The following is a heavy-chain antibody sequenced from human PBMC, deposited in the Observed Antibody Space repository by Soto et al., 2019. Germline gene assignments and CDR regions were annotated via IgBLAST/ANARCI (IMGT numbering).Heavy chain of an antibody. CDR2: INHSGST. CDR1: GGSFSGYY. J-gene: IGHJ3*02. Sequence: PSETLSLTCAVYGGSFSGYYWSWIRQPPGKGLEWIGEINHSGSTNYNPSLKSRVTISVDTSKNQFSLKLSSVTAADTAVYYCARGPVVVTAMKAFDSWGQGTMVTVSS. V-gene: IGHV4-34*01. D-gene: IGHD2-21*02. CDR3: ARGPVVVTAMKAFDS.